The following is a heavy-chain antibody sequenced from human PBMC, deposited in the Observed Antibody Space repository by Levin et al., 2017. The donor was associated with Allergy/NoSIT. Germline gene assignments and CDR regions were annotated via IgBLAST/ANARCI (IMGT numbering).Heavy chain of an antibody. V-gene: IGHV1-18*01. CDR1: GYTFKNYG. D-gene: IGHD2-2*01. Sequence: PAASVKVSCKASGYTFKNYGISWVRQAPGQGLEWMGWISTHNGNTNYAQSFQGRVTMTTDTSTRTADMELRSLISDDTAVYYCARVVVTPVSYFCMDVWGKGTTVTVSS. J-gene: IGHJ6*03. CDR2: ISTHNGNT. CDR3: ARVVVTPVSYFCMDV.